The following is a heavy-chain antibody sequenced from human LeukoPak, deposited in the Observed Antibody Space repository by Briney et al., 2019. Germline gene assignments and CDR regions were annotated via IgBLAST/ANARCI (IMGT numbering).Heavy chain of an antibody. CDR1: GYPFTTYY. CDR3: ARELHATYYFDY. V-gene: IGHV1-46*01. J-gene: IGHJ4*02. D-gene: IGHD3-10*01. CDR2: IDPGSGTT. Sequence: ASVKVSCKASGYPFTTYYIHWVRQAPGQGLEWMGIIDPGSGTTTYAQKFQVRVTMTRDTSTSTVYMDLSSLTSEDTAVYYCARELHATYYFDYWGQGSLVTVSS.